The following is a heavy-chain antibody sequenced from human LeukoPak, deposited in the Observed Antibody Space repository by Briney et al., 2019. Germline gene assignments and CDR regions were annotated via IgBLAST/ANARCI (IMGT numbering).Heavy chain of an antibody. J-gene: IGHJ4*02. CDR1: GFTFSDYG. Sequence: PGGSLRLSRAASGFTFSDYGIHWVRQAPGQGLEWVALIWYDGSKKYYADSVKGRFTISRDNTKNTLYLQLNSLRADDTAVYYCVRAHSSSSTFDLWGQGTLVTVSS. V-gene: IGHV3-33*01. D-gene: IGHD6-6*01. CDR3: VRAHSSSSTFDL. CDR2: IWYDGSKK.